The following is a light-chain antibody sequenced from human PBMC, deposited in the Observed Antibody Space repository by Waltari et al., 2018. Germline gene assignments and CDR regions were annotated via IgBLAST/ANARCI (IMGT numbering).Light chain of an antibody. CDR2: PAY. CDR3: NQSSRLPIT. V-gene: IGKV6-21*01. Sequence: EIVLTQYRHFHPVTPKEKVSHTCRASQSIGTSLHWYRQKPEQSPKLLIKPAYQSLSGVPSRFSGSGSGTDFTLTINSLEVEDAATYYCNQSSRLPITFGQGTRLEIK. J-gene: IGKJ5*01. CDR1: QSIGTS.